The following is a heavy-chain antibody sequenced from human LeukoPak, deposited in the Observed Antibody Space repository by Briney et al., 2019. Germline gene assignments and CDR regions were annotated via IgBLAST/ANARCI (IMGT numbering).Heavy chain of an antibody. CDR2: ISANSGGT. D-gene: IGHD3-10*01. CDR1: GYSFSGYY. Sequence: ASVKVSCKASGYSFSGYYIQWVRQAPGHRLEGMGWISANSGGTNYAEKFQGRVTMTRDTSITTAYLELSSLTSDDTAVYFCAKDRVRNPFLRGIKSEYDSWGQGTLVTVSS. V-gene: IGHV1-2*02. CDR3: AKDRVRNPFLRGIKSEYDS. J-gene: IGHJ4*02.